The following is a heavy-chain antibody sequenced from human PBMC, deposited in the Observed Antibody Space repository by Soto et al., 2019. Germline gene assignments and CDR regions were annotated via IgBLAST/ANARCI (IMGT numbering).Heavy chain of an antibody. CDR1: GFTFSSYA. CDR3: AKAAYSYSSSWTNNWFDP. J-gene: IGHJ5*02. Sequence: PGGSLRLSCAASGFTFSSYAMSWVRQAPGKGLEWVSAISGSGGSTYYADSVKGRFTISRDNSKNTLYLQMNSLRAEDTAVYYCAKAAYSYSSSWTNNWFDPWGQGTLVTVSS. CDR2: ISGSGGST. V-gene: IGHV3-23*01. D-gene: IGHD6-13*01.